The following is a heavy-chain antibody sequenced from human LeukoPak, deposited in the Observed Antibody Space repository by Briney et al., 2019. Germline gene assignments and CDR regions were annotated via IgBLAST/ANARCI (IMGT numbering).Heavy chain of an antibody. CDR2: IYYSGST. CDR1: GGSISSGGYY. J-gene: IGHJ4*02. V-gene: IGHV4-61*08. D-gene: IGHD3-10*01. CDR3: ARSGRITNFDY. Sequence: PSETLSLTCTVSGGSISSGGYYWSWIRQPPGKGLEWIGYIYYSGSTNYNPSLKSRVTISVDTSKNQFSLKLSSVTAADTAVYYCARSGRITNFDYWGQGTLVTVSS.